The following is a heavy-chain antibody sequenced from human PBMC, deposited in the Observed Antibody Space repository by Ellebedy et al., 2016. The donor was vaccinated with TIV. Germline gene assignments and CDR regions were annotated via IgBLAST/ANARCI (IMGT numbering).Heavy chain of an antibody. CDR1: GFTVSSNY. CDR2: IYSGADGGDT. Sequence: PGGSLRLSCAASGFTVSSNYMNWIRQAPGKGLEWVSVIYSGADGGDTKYADSVKGRFTISGDNSKNTLYLQMNSLRAEDTAVYYCARDAADSGGKLDYWGQGALVTVSA. CDR3: ARDAADSGGKLDY. V-gene: IGHV3-53*01. D-gene: IGHD4-23*01. J-gene: IGHJ4*02.